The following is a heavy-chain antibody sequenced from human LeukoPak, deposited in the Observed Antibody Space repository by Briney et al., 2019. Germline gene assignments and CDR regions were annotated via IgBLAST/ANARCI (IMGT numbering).Heavy chain of an antibody. CDR1: GFTFSSYA. D-gene: IGHD3-22*01. CDR2: ISGSGGST. V-gene: IGHV3-23*01. Sequence: PGGSLRLSCAASGFTFSSYAMSWVRQAPGKGLEWVSAISGSGGSTYYADSVEGRFTISRDNSKNTLYLQMNSLRAEDTAVYYCAKDPKYDSRLFDYWGQGTLVTVSS. CDR3: AKDPKYDSRLFDY. J-gene: IGHJ4*02.